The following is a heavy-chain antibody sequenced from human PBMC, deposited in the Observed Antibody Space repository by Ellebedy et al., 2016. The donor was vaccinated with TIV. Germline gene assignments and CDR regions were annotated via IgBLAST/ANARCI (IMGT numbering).Heavy chain of an antibody. CDR2: IYPGDSGS. D-gene: IGHD2-15*01. CDR1: GYSFSSYW. V-gene: IGHV5-51*01. Sequence: GESLKISCKGSGYSFSSYWIGWVRQMPGKGLEWMGIIYPGDSGSGYSPSFQGQVTISADKSISTAYLQWSSLKASDTAMYYCARQRKYCSGNNCFPGAFDIWGQGTMVIVSS. CDR3: ARQRKYCSGNNCFPGAFDI. J-gene: IGHJ3*02.